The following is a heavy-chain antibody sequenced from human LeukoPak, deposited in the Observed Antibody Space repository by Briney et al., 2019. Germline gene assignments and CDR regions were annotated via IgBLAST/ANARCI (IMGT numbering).Heavy chain of an antibody. D-gene: IGHD6-19*01. CDR1: GGSISSSSYY. CDR2: IYYSGST. J-gene: IGHJ4*02. CDR3: ARAAEGYYFDY. V-gene: IGHV4-61*01. Sequence: PSETLSLTCTVSGGSISSSSYYWSWIRQPPGKGLEWIGYIYYSGSTNYNPSLKSRVTISVDTSKNQFSLKLSSVTAADTAVYYCARAAEGYYFDYWGQGTLVTVSS.